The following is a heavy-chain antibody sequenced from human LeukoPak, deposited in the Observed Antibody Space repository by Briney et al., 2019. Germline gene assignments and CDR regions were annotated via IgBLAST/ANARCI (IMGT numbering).Heavy chain of an antibody. CDR2: ISSSSSYI. CDR3: VRDRNGDYQRDYDAFDI. CDR1: GFTFSSYS. D-gene: IGHD4-17*01. V-gene: IGHV3-21*01. Sequence: GGSLRLSCAASGFTFSSYSMNWVRQAPGKGLEWVSSISSSSSYIYYADSVKGRFTISRDNAKNSLYLQMNSLRAEDTAVYYCVRDRNGDYQRDYDAFDIWGQGTMVTVSS. J-gene: IGHJ3*02.